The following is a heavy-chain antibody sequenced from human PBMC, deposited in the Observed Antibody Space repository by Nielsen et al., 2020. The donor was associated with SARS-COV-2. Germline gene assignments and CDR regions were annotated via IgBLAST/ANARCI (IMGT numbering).Heavy chain of an antibody. J-gene: IGHJ2*01. Sequence: GESLKISCAASGFIVSSKHMNWVRQAPGKGLEWVSVFYSGGTTLYADSVKGRFIISRDNSRNTLYLQMNSLRDEDTAVYYCARDQDGGAATSNWYFDLWGRGTPVIVSS. D-gene: IGHD3-10*01. CDR3: ARDQDGGAATSNWYFDL. CDR2: FYSGGTT. V-gene: IGHV3-53*01. CDR1: GFIVSSKH.